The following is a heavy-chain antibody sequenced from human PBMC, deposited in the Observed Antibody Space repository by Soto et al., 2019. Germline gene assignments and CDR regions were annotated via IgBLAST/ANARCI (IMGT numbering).Heavy chain of an antibody. J-gene: IGHJ4*02. CDR1: GYTFIGYY. V-gene: IGHV1-2*02. Sequence: ASVKVSCKASGYTFIGYYMHWVRQAPGQGLEWMGWINPKSGGTNYAEKFQGRITMTRDTSISTAYMEQSRLRSDDTAVYYCAPGGFVAQTVDYWGQGTLVTVSS. CDR3: APGGFVAQTVDY. D-gene: IGHD2-15*01. CDR2: INPKSGGT.